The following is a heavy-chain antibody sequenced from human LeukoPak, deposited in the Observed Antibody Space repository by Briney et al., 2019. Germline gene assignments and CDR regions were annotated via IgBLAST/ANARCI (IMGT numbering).Heavy chain of an antibody. CDR2: ISAYNGNT. Sequence: ASVKVSCKASGYTFTSYGISWVRQAPGQGLEWMGWISAYNGNTNYAQKLQGRVTMTTDTSTSTAYMELRSLRSDDTAVYYCAGSGSDGYYYYYYMDVWGKGTTVTVSS. V-gene: IGHV1-18*01. J-gene: IGHJ6*03. CDR1: GYTFTSYG. CDR3: AGSGSDGYYYYYYMDV.